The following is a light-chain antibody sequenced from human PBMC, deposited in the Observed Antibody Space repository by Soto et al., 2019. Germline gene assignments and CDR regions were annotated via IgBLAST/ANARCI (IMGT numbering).Light chain of an antibody. V-gene: IGKV1-17*03. Sequence: DIQMTHSPSAVSASVGDRVTITCRASQVITNYLAWFQQKPGKVPKRLIYAASSLQSGVPSRFNGSGSGTEFTLTISSLQPEDSATYFRPQHNTYSRTFGHVTKVEIX. CDR1: QVITNY. J-gene: IGKJ1*01. CDR3: PQHNTYSRT. CDR2: AAS.